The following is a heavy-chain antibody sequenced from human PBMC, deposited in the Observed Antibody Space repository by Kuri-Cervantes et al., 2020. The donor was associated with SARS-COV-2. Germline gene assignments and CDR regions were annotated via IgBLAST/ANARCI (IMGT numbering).Heavy chain of an antibody. CDR2: ICGSGGST. J-gene: IGHJ4*02. D-gene: IGHD3-10*01. CDR3: AKDSQYYYGSGGGDY. Sequence: GGSLRLSCAASGFTFSSYAMSWVRQAPGKGLEWVAAICGSGGSTYYADSAKGRFTISRDNSTNTLYLQMTSLRAEDTAVYYCAKDSQYYYGSGGGDYWGQGTLVTVSS. V-gene: IGHV3-23*01. CDR1: GFTFSSYA.